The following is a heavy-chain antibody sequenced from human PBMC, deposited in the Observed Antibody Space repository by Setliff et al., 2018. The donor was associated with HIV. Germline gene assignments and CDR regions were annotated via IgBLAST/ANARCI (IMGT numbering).Heavy chain of an antibody. CDR2: INEDGNEK. CDR1: RFSFGTFW. D-gene: IGHD2-15*01. Sequence: PGGSLRLSCATSRFSFGTFWMTWVRQAPGKGLEWIANINEDGNEKYHADSVWGRFTISRDNAKNSLYLQMNSLRAEDTAVYYCARDPGGWYTPPPDYWGQGTLVTVSS. V-gene: IGHV3-7*01. J-gene: IGHJ4*02. CDR3: ARDPGGWYTPPPDY.